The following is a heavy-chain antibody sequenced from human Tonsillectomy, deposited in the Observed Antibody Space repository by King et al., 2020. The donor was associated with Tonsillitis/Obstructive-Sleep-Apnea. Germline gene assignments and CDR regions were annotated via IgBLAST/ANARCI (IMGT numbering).Heavy chain of an antibody. D-gene: IGHD7-27*01. CDR3: AREGTGDEFYYYFYMDV. J-gene: IGHJ6*03. CDR1: GFTFSSYW. CDR2: ISNDGSGT. V-gene: IGHV3-74*01. Sequence: VQLVESGGGLVQPGGSLRLSCAASGFTFSSYWMHWVRHAPGKGLVWVSRISNDGSGTSYADSVKGRFTISRDNARNTLYLQMNSLRAEDTGVYYCAREGTGDEFYYYFYMDVWGKGTTVTVSS.